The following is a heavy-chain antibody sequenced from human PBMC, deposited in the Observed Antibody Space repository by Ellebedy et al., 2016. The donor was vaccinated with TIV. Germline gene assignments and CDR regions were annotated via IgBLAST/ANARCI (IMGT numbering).Heavy chain of an antibody. V-gene: IGHV5-51*01. CDR2: IYPGDSDT. CDR1: GYTFSNYW. Sequence: GESLKISCKGSGYTFSNYWIGWVRHMPGKGLEWMAIIYPGDSDTRYNPSFQGQVTISADKSISTAYLQWSSLKASDTAMYYCARWTLTVEGRGMDVWGQGTTVTVSS. J-gene: IGHJ6*02. D-gene: IGHD3/OR15-3a*01. CDR3: ARWTLTVEGRGMDV.